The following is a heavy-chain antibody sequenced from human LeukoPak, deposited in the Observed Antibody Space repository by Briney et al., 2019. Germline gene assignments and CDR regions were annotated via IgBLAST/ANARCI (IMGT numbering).Heavy chain of an antibody. V-gene: IGHV4-34*01. CDR3: ARDSRDVYLGFDY. Sequence: PSETLSLTRAVYGGSFSGYYWTWIRQPPGKGLEWIGEVSHSGSTKYNPSLKSRVTISLDTSKAQFSLKVTSVTAADTAVYYCARDSRDVYLGFDYWGQGSLVTVSS. J-gene: IGHJ4*02. CDR2: VSHSGST. CDR1: GGSFSGYY. D-gene: IGHD5-24*01.